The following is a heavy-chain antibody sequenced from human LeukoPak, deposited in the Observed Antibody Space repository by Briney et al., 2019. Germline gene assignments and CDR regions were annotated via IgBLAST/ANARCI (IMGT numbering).Heavy chain of an antibody. CDR3: AGQPRARLRFLEWLLASFDI. D-gene: IGHD3-3*01. J-gene: IGHJ3*02. V-gene: IGHV4-39*01. CDR1: GGSISSGTYF. CDR2: IHYSGKY. Sequence: SETLSLTCTVSGGSISSGTYFWGWIRQPPWKGLEWIGSIHYSGKYYYNPSLKSRVTISVDTSKNQFSLKLSSVTAADTAVYYCAGQPRARLRFLEWLLASFDIWGQGTRVTVSS.